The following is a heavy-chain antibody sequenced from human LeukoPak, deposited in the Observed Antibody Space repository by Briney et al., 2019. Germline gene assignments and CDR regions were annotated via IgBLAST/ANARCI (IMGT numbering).Heavy chain of an antibody. V-gene: IGHV1-2*02. CDR3: ARVFFSSWYLNWFDP. D-gene: IGHD6-13*01. Sequence: GASVKVSCKASGYTFTDDYVHWVRQAPGQGLEWMGWINPNSGVTNYAQKFQGRVTMTRDMSISTAYMELSRLRSDDTAVYYCARVFFSSWYLNWFDPWGQGTLVTVSS. CDR1: GYTFTDDY. CDR2: INPNSGVT. J-gene: IGHJ5*02.